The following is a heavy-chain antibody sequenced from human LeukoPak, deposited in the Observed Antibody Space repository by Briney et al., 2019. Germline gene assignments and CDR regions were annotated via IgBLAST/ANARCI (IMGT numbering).Heavy chain of an antibody. Sequence: PGGSLRLSCAASGFTFSSYAMSWVRQAPGKGLEWVSAISGSGGSTYYADSVKGRFTISRDNSKNTLYLQMNSLRAEDTAVYYCAKDSTANGAVAWDFDYWGQGTLVTVSS. J-gene: IGHJ4*02. CDR3: AKDSTANGAVAWDFDY. CDR1: GFTFSSYA. D-gene: IGHD6-19*01. V-gene: IGHV3-23*01. CDR2: ISGSGGST.